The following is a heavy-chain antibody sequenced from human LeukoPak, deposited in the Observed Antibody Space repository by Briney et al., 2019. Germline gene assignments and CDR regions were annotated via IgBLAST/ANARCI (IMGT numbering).Heavy chain of an antibody. CDR2: IFTSGSTNYNPT. CDR3: ARATGIAASADD. D-gene: IGHD6-13*01. CDR1: GGSIISYY. V-gene: IGHV4-59*01. Sequence: PSETLSLTSTVSGGSIISYYWSWIRQPPGKGLEWIGYIFTSGSTNYNPTNYNPSLKSRVSISVDTSKTHFSLKLSSVTAADTAVYYCARATGIAASADDCDQGNLVTVSS. J-gene: IGHJ4*02.